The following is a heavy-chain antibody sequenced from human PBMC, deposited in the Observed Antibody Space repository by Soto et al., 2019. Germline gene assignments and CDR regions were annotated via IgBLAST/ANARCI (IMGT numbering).Heavy chain of an antibody. CDR3: ARSAGWYAVHS. Sequence: QVQLQESGPGLVKPSGTLFLTCAVSGDSVSSPYYWCWVRQPPGKGLEWIGEVFHTGTTSYNPSLRSRVTISMDKSNNQFSLDLSYVTAADTAVYYCARSAGWYAVHSWGPGTLVIVSS. V-gene: IGHV4-4*02. D-gene: IGHD6-19*01. CDR2: VFHTGTT. J-gene: IGHJ4*02. CDR1: GDSVSSPYY.